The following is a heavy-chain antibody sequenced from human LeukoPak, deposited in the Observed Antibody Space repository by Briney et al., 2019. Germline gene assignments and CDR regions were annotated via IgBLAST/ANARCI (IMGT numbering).Heavy chain of an antibody. D-gene: IGHD6-19*01. CDR1: GYNFPTYW. J-gene: IGHJ4*02. Sequence: GESLKISCKGSGYNFPTYWIAWVRQKPGKGLEWMGINSPGDSDTRYSPSFQGQVTISADRSISTAYLQWSSLKASDTAMYYCARRGAGAYYFDYWGQGTLVTVSS. CDR3: ARRGAGAYYFDY. CDR2: NSPGDSDT. V-gene: IGHV5-51*01.